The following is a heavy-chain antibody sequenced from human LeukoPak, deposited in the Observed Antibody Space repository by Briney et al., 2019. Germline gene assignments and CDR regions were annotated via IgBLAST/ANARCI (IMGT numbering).Heavy chain of an antibody. Sequence: PSETLSLTCAVYGGSFSGYYWSWIRQPPGKGLEWIGEINHRGSTNYNPSLKSRVPILVDTPKNQFSLKLSSVTAADTAVYYCARGRPMVRGVIRCFDPWGQGTLVTVSS. D-gene: IGHD3-10*01. CDR1: GGSFSGYY. CDR2: INHRGST. CDR3: ARGRPMVRGVIRCFDP. V-gene: IGHV4-34*01. J-gene: IGHJ5*02.